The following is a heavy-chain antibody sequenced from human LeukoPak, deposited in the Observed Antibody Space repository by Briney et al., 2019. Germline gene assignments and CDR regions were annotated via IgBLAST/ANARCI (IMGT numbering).Heavy chain of an antibody. CDR3: ARVGYGSGSLDY. CDR2: IWYDGSNK. CDR1: GFTFSSYG. J-gene: IGHJ4*02. Sequence: GGSLRLSCAASGFTFSSYGMHWVRQAPGKGLEWVAVIWYDGSNKYYADSVKGRFTISRDNSENTLYLQMNSLRAEDTAVYYCARVGYGSGSLDYWGPGTLVTVSS. D-gene: IGHD3-10*01. V-gene: IGHV3-33*01.